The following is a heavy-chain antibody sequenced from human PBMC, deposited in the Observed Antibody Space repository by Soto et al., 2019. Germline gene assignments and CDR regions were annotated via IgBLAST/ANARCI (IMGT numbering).Heavy chain of an antibody. J-gene: IGHJ6*02. CDR1: GGTFSTSA. D-gene: IGHD1-1*01. Sequence: QVQLVQSGAEVKKPGSSVKVSCKASGGTFSTSAISWVRQAPGQGLEWVGGIMPVFPTPDYAQNFQGRVTLTADESTTTAYLELTSLRADDTAVYYCARDKVRLQLGGNYYYILDVWGQGTAIIVSS. CDR3: ARDKVRLQLGGNYYYILDV. CDR2: IMPVFPTP. V-gene: IGHV1-69*12.